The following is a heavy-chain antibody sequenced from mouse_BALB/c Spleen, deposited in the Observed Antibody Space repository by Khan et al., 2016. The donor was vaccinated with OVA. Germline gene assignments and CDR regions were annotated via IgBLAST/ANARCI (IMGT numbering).Heavy chain of an antibody. D-gene: IGHD2-14*01. CDR1: GFAFSSYD. CDR2: ISNGGINT. V-gene: IGHV5-12-1*01. J-gene: IGHJ4*01. CDR3: ARSYRDYAMDY. Sequence: EVELVESGGGLVKPGGSLKLSCAASGFAFSSYDMSWVRQTPEKRLEWVAYISNGGINTYYPDTVKGRFSISRDNAKNTLYLQVSSLESEDTAMYYCARSYRDYAMDYWGQGTSGTVSS.